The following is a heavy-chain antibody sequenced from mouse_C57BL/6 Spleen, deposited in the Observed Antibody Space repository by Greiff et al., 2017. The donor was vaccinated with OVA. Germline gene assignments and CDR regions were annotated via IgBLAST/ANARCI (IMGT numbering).Heavy chain of an antibody. D-gene: IGHD2-4*01. Sequence: QVQLQQSGPELVKPGASVKISCKASGYAFSSSWMNWVKQRPGKGLEWIGRIYPGDGDTNYNGKFKGKATLTADKSSSTAYMQLSSLTSEDSAVYVCARSVYYDLSYWYFDVWGTGTTVTVSS. V-gene: IGHV1-82*01. CDR2: IYPGDGDT. CDR1: GYAFSSSW. CDR3: ARSVYYDLSYWYFDV. J-gene: IGHJ1*03.